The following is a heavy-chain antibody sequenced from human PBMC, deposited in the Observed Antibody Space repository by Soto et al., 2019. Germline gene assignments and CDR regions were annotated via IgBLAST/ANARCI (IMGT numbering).Heavy chain of an antibody. CDR2: IIPILGIA. CDR1: GGTFSSYT. CDR3: ARDEGGLRPENWFDP. J-gene: IGHJ5*02. V-gene: IGHV1-69*08. D-gene: IGHD4-17*01. Sequence: QVQLVQSGAEVKKPGSSVKVSCKASGGTFSSYTISWVRQAPGQGLEWMGRIIPILGIANYAQKFQGRVTITADKSTSTAYMELSSLRSEDKAVYYCARDEGGLRPENWFDPWGHGTLVTVSS.